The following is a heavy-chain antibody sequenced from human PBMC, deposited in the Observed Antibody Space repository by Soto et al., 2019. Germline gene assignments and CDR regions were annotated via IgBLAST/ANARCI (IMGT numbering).Heavy chain of an antibody. CDR3: ARDPRYSSSWYYFDY. V-gene: IGHV4-59*01. D-gene: IGHD6-13*01. J-gene: IGHJ4*02. CDR1: GGSISSYY. Sequence: KPSETLSLTCTVSGGSISSYYWSWIRQPPGKGLEWIGYIYYSGSTNYNPSLKSRVTISVDTSKNQFSLKLSSVTAADMAVYYCARDPRYSSSWYYFDYWGQGTLVTVSS. CDR2: IYYSGST.